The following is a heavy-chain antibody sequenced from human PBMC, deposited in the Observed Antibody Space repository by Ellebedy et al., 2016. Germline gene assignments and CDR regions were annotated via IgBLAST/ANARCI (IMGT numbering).Heavy chain of an antibody. V-gene: IGHV4-30-2*01. D-gene: IGHD3-10*01. CDR2: IYHSGST. CDR1: GGSISSGGYS. J-gene: IGHJ3*02. CDR3: ARVYYGSRNAFDI. Sequence: LRLXCAVSGGSISSGGYSWSWIRQPPGKGLEWIGYIYHSGSTYYNPSLKSRVTISVDRSKNQFSLKLSSVTAADTAVYYCARVYYGSRNAFDIWGQGTMVTVSS.